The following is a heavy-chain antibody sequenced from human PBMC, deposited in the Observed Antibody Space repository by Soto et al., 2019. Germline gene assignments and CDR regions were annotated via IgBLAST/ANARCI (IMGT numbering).Heavy chain of an antibody. CDR2: IYYSGST. D-gene: IGHD3-22*01. CDR1: GGSISSYY. J-gene: IGHJ6*02. V-gene: IGHV4-59*01. CDR3: AREYYYDSSGPEPYYYYGMDV. Sequence: SETLSLTCTVSGGSISSYYWSWIRQPPGKGLEWIGYIYYSGSTNYNPSLKSRVTISVDTSKNQFSLKLSSVTAADTAVYYCAREYYYDSSGPEPYYYYGMDVWGQGTTVTVSS.